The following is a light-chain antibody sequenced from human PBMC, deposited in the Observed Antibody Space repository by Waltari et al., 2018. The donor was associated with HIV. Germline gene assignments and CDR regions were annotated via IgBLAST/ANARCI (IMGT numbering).Light chain of an antibody. J-gene: IGKJ2*01. CDR1: QSVTSN. Sequence: EIEMTQSPATLSVSPGERATLSCRASQSVTSNLAWYQQKPGQAPRLLIYGASTRATGITARFSDSGSGTEFTLTISSLQSEDFAVYYCQQYNNWPFYTFGQGTKLEIK. V-gene: IGKV3-15*01. CDR3: QQYNNWPFYT. CDR2: GAS.